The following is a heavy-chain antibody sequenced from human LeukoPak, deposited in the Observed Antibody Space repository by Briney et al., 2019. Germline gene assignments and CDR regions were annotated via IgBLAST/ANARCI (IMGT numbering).Heavy chain of an antibody. J-gene: IGHJ4*02. Sequence: SETLSLTCTVSGGSISSYYWSWIRQPAGKGLEWIGRIFTSGSTNYNPSLKSRVTMSVDTSKNQFSLKLSSVTAADTAVYYCARESSWGFKFDYWGQGTLVTVSS. D-gene: IGHD3-16*01. CDR2: IFTSGST. CDR1: GGSISSYY. CDR3: ARESSWGFKFDY. V-gene: IGHV4-4*07.